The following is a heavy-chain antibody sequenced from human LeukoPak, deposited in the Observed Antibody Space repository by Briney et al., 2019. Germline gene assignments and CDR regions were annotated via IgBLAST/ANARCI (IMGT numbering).Heavy chain of an antibody. Sequence: ASVKVSCKASGYTFTGYYMHWVRQAPGQGLEWMGWINPNSGGTNYAQKFQGRVTMTRDTSISTAHMELSRLRSDDTAVYYCARIRNDILTGYGLDFDYWGQGTLVTVSS. D-gene: IGHD3-9*01. CDR2: INPNSGGT. J-gene: IGHJ4*02. V-gene: IGHV1-2*02. CDR1: GYTFTGYY. CDR3: ARIRNDILTGYGLDFDY.